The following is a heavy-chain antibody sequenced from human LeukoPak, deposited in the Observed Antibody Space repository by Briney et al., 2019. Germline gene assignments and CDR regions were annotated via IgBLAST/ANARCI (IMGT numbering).Heavy chain of an antibody. Sequence: ASVKVSCKASGYTFTRHGINWVRQAPGQGLEWMGWISAYNGNTNYARNLQGRVTMTTDTSTSTAYMELRSLRSDDSAVYYCAREGGSYVPDYWGQGTPVTVSS. CDR2: ISAYNGNT. V-gene: IGHV1-18*01. CDR3: AREGGSYVPDY. CDR1: GYTFTRHG. J-gene: IGHJ4*02. D-gene: IGHD1-26*01.